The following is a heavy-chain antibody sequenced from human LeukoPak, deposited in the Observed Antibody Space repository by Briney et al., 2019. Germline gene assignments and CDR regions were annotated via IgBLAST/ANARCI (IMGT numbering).Heavy chain of an antibody. D-gene: IGHD6-13*01. CDR2: ISSSSYI. CDR3: ARVPAAGLYYFDY. Sequence: GGSLRLSCAASGFTFSSYSMNWVRQAPGKGLEWVSSISSSSYIYYADSVKGRFTISRDNAKNSLYLQMNSLRAEDTAVYYCARVPAAGLYYFDYWGQGTLVTVSS. J-gene: IGHJ4*02. V-gene: IGHV3-21*01. CDR1: GFTFSSYS.